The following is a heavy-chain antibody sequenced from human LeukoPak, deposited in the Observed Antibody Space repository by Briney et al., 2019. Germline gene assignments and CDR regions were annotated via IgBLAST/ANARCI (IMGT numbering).Heavy chain of an antibody. CDR3: ARASGDAYYYYYMDV. V-gene: IGHV3-30*01. Sequence: PGGSLRLSCAASGFTFSSYAMHWVRQAPGKGLEWVAVISYDGSNKYYADSVKGRFTISRDNSKNTMNLQMNSLRAEDTAVYYXARASGDAYYYYYMDVWGKGTTVTVSS. CDR1: GFTFSSYA. CDR2: ISYDGSNK. J-gene: IGHJ6*03. D-gene: IGHD7-27*01.